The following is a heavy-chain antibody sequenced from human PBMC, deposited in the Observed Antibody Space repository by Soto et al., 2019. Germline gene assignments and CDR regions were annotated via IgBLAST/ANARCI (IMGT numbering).Heavy chain of an antibody. CDR3: ARLAGTTSSFDY. V-gene: IGHV4-59*08. CDR2: IYYSGST. D-gene: IGHD1-1*01. J-gene: IGHJ4*02. CDR1: GGSISAYY. Sequence: PSETLSLTCTVSGGSISAYYWSWIRQPPGKGLEWIGYIYYSGSTNYNSSLKSRVTISVDTSKNQFSLKLNSVTAADTAVYYCARLAGTTSSFDYWGQGTLVTVSS.